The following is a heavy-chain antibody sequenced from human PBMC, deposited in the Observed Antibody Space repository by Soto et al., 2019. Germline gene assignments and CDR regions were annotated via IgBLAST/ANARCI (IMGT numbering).Heavy chain of an antibody. CDR1: GFSLCNYG. Sequence: QPWWSLGLCCASCGFSLCNYGVDWVRQAPGKGLVWVSRLNTDGSFTAYADSVKGRFTLSRDNAKNTVYLQMNSLRAEDTAVYYCARGMKNYYAMDVWGQGTTVTVSS. J-gene: IGHJ6*02. CDR2: LNTDGSFT. V-gene: IGHV3-74*01. CDR3: ARGMKNYYAMDV.